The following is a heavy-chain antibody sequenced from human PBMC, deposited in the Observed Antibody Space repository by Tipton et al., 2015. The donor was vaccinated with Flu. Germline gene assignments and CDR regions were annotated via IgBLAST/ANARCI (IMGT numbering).Heavy chain of an antibody. CDR2: ISPDGSHT. V-gene: IGHV3-74*01. D-gene: IGHD1-1*01. J-gene: IGHJ4*02. CDR1: GFTFNTYH. CDR3: VRGSSGWNGFDS. Sequence: SLRLSCAASGFTFNTYHMHWVRQVPGKGLACVSVISPDGSHTNSADSVKGRFTISRDNVKNTLYLQMSTLRAEDTAIYYCVRGSSGWNGFDSWGQGALVTVSS.